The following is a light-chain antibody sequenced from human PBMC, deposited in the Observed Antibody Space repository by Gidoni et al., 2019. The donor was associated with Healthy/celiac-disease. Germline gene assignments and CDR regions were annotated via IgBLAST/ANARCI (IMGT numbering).Light chain of an antibody. CDR2: DVS. CDR3: SSYTSSSTWV. V-gene: IGLV2-14*03. CDR1: SSYVGGYNY. J-gene: IGLJ3*02. Sequence: QSALTQPASVSGSPAQSITIPCTGTSSYVGGYNYVSWYQHHPGKAPKLMIYDVSNRPSGVSNRFSGSKSGNTASLTISGLQAEDEADYYCSSYTSSSTWVFGGGTKLTVL.